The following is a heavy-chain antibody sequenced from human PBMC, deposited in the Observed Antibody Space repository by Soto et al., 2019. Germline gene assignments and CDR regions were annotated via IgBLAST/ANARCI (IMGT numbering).Heavy chain of an antibody. Sequence: GGSLRLSCAASGFTFSSYSMNWVRQAPGKGLEWVSSISSGSGYIYSADSVKGQFTISRDNAKNSLYLQMSSLRAEDTAVYYCARGPAPMPLIDYWGQGTLVTVSS. D-gene: IGHD2-2*01. J-gene: IGHJ4*02. CDR1: GFTFSSYS. CDR3: ARGPAPMPLIDY. CDR2: ISSGSGYI. V-gene: IGHV3-21*01.